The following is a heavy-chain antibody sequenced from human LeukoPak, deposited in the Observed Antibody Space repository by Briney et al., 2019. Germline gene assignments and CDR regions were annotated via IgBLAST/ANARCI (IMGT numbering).Heavy chain of an antibody. CDR1: GFTFSSYA. V-gene: IGHV3-21*01. Sequence: GGSLRLSCAASGFTFSSYAMNWVRQAPGKGLEWVSSISSSSSYIYYADSVKGRFTISRDNAKNSLYLQMNSLRAEDTAVYYCARDMGDYFDYWGQGTLVTVSS. D-gene: IGHD1-26*01. CDR2: ISSSSSYI. CDR3: ARDMGDYFDY. J-gene: IGHJ4*02.